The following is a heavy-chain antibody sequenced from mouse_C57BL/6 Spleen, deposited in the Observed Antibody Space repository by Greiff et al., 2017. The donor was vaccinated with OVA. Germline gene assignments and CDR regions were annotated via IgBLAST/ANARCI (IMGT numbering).Heavy chain of an antibody. Sequence: VQLQQSGGGLVKPGGSLKLSCAASGFTFSDYGMHWVRQAPEKGLEWVAYISSGSSTIYYADTVKGRFTISRDNAKNTLFLQMTSLRSEDTAMYYCARKDYGYDYAMDYWGQGTSVTVSS. V-gene: IGHV5-17*01. CDR2: ISSGSSTI. J-gene: IGHJ4*01. D-gene: IGHD2-2*01. CDR3: ARKDYGYDYAMDY. CDR1: GFTFSDYG.